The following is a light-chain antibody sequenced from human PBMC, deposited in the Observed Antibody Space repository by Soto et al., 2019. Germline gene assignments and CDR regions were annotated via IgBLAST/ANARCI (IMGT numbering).Light chain of an antibody. J-gene: IGKJ5*01. CDR2: DAS. CDR3: QQFNTSPWT. V-gene: IGKV1-5*01. Sequence: DIQLTQDTSSLAVSVGDRVSIACWASQSIGSWLAWYQQKPGKAPKLLIYDASSLESGVPSRFSGSGSGTEFTLTISSLQPDDFATYYCQQFNTSPWTFGQGTRLEIK. CDR1: QSIGSW.